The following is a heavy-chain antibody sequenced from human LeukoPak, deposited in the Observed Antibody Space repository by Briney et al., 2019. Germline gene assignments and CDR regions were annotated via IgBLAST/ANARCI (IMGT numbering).Heavy chain of an antibody. CDR1: GYTFTNYD. Sequence: ASVKVSCKASGYTFTNYDINWVRQATGQGLEWMGWMGSNSGDTGYAQKFQGRVTMTRDTFMSTAYMELNNVRSEDTAVYYCARDQEGFDYWGQGTVVTVSS. CDR2: MGSNSGDT. CDR3: ARDQEGFDY. J-gene: IGHJ4*02. V-gene: IGHV1-8*01.